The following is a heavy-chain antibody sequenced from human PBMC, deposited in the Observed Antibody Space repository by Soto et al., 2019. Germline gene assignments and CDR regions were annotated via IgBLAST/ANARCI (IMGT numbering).Heavy chain of an antibody. CDR2: IYYSGST. D-gene: IGHD2-15*01. J-gene: IGHJ6*02. CDR1: GGSISSYY. Sequence: SETLSLTCTVSGGSISSYYWSWIRQPPGKGLEWIGYIYYSGSTNYNPSLKSRVTISVDTSKNQFSLKLSSVTAADTAVYYCARDQGLGYCSGGSCYSPSGMDVWGQGTTVTVSS. V-gene: IGHV4-59*01. CDR3: ARDQGLGYCSGGSCYSPSGMDV.